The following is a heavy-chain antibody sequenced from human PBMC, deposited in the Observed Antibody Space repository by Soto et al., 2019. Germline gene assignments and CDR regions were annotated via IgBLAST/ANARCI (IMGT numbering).Heavy chain of an antibody. CDR2: ISAYNGNT. CDR1: GYTFTSYG. Sequence: VASVKVSCKASGYTFTSYGISWVRQAPGQGLGWMGWISAYNGNTNYAQKLQGRVTMTTDTSTSTAYMELRSLRSDDTAVYYCARAPEDDILTGYWVGYMDVWGKGTTVTVSS. V-gene: IGHV1-18*01. J-gene: IGHJ6*03. D-gene: IGHD3-9*01. CDR3: ARAPEDDILTGYWVGYMDV.